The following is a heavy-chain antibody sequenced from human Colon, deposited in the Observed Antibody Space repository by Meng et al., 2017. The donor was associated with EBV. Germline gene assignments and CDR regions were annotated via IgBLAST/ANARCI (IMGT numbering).Heavy chain of an antibody. CDR2: MNQSGST. V-gene: IGHV4-34*01. D-gene: IGHD2-15*01. Sequence: QVKLQEGGAGLLKPWESLSLTFPVYGGPSSNFYWSWIRQPPGKGLEWIGEMNQSGSTNYNPSLKSRVTISVDASKNQFSLKLSSVTAADTAVYYCARAWGYCSSGSCRTGWGQGTLVTVSS. CDR3: ARAWGYCSSGSCRTG. J-gene: IGHJ4*02. CDR1: GGPSSNFY.